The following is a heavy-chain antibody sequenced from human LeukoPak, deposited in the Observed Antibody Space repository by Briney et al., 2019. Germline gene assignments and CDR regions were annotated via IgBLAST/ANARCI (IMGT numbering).Heavy chain of an antibody. CDR3: ARALIVTGLPLDY. Sequence: MTSETLSLTCAVSGGSVSSSSWWSWVRQPPGKGLEWIGEIYNSGSANYNPSLKSRVTISVDKSKNQFSLKLSSVTAADTAVYYCARALIVTGLPLDYWGQGTLVTVFS. V-gene: IGHV4-4*02. CDR1: GGSVSSSSW. CDR2: IYNSGSA. D-gene: IGHD2-21*02. J-gene: IGHJ4*02.